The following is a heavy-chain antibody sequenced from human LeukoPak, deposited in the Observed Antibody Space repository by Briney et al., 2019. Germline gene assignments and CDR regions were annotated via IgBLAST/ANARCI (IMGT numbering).Heavy chain of an antibody. D-gene: IGHD6-25*01. CDR1: GFTFSSYW. CDR2: IKQDGSEK. J-gene: IGHJ4*02. Sequence: GGSLRLSCAASGFTFSSYWMTWVRHLPGKGLEWVAKIKQDGSEKYYVDSVKGRFTISRDNTRDSLYLQMNSLRAEDTAVYYCAKEDGIAAVGIDYWGQGTLVTVSS. CDR3: AKEDGIAAVGIDY. V-gene: IGHV3-7*01.